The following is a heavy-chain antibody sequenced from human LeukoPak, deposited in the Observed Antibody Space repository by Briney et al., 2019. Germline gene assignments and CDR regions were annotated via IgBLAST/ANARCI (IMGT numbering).Heavy chain of an antibody. Sequence: GGSLRLSCAASGFTFGSYTMNWVRQAPGKGLEWVSYISRSGSTTYYADSVKGRFTISRDNAKSSLYLQMNSLRAEDTAVYYCARNAEDTRPHYSDYWGQGTLVTVSS. V-gene: IGHV3-48*04. D-gene: IGHD5-18*01. CDR3: ARNAEDTRPHYSDY. CDR1: GFTFGSYT. CDR2: ISRSGSTT. J-gene: IGHJ4*02.